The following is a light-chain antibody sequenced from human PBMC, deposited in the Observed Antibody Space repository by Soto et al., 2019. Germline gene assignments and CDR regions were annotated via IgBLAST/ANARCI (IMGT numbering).Light chain of an antibody. J-gene: IGKJ5*01. CDR3: QQYNNWPFS. CDR1: QGVTTN. V-gene: IGKV3-15*01. CDR2: DVS. Sequence: EIVMTQSPGTLSVSPGEGATLSSWAGQGVTTNFAWYQQKSGQSPRLLIYDVSIRATGVPARFSGTGSETDFTLTISGLQSEDSAVYFCQQYNNWPFSFGQGTRLEIK.